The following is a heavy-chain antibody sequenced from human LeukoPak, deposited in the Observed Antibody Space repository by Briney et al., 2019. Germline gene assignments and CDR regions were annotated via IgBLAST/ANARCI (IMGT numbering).Heavy chain of an antibody. V-gene: IGHV3-48*01. Sequence: GGSLRLSCAASGFTFSSYSMNWVRQAPGKGLEWVSYISTSSSTIYYADSVKGRFTISRDNAKDSLYLQMNSLRAEDTAVYYCARGPGSMDVWGQGTTVTASS. CDR1: GFTFSSYS. J-gene: IGHJ6*02. CDR3: ARGPGSMDV. CDR2: ISTSSSTI.